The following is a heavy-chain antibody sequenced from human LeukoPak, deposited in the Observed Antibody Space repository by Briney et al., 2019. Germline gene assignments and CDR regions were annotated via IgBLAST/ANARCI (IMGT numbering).Heavy chain of an antibody. J-gene: IGHJ4*02. V-gene: IGHV4-39*01. CDR1: GGSISSSSYY. CDR3: AGLTYYYDSSGYLLDY. CDR2: IYYSGST. Sequence: SETLSLTCTVSGGSISSSSYYWGWIRQPPGTGLEWIGSIYYSGSTYYNPSLKSRVTISVDTSKNQFSLKLSSVTAADTAVYYCAGLTYYYDSSGYLLDYWGQGTLVTVSS. D-gene: IGHD3-22*01.